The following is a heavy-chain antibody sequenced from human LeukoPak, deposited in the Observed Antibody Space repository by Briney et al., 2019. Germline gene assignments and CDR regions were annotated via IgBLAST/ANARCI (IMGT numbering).Heavy chain of an antibody. Sequence: PGGSLRLSCAASGFTFRNYWMSWVRQAPGKGLEWVSAISGSGGSTYYADSVKGRFTISRDNSKNTLYLQMNSLRAEDTAVYYCAKDGGAAAPPPYSAHTDDYWGQGTLVTVSS. CDR3: AKDGGAAAPPPYSAHTDDY. CDR1: GFTFRNYW. CDR2: ISGSGGST. V-gene: IGHV3-23*01. D-gene: IGHD6-13*01. J-gene: IGHJ4*02.